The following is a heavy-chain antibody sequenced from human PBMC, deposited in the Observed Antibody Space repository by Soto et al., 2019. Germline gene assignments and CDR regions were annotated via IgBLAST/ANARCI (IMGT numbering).Heavy chain of an antibody. Sequence: SETLSLTCAVSGYSISSSNWWGWIRQPPGKGLEWIGYIYYSGSTYYNPSLKSRVTMSVDTSKNQFSLKLSSVTAVDTAVYYCARQPRDNWFDPWGQGTLVTVSS. CDR3: ARQPRDNWFDP. CDR1: GYSISSSNW. V-gene: IGHV4-28*01. CDR2: IYYSGST. J-gene: IGHJ5*02.